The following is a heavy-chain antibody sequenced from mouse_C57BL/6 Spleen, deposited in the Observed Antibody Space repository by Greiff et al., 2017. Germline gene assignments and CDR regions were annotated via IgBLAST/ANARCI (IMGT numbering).Heavy chain of an antibody. J-gene: IGHJ4*01. V-gene: IGHV2-9-1*01. CDR2: IWTGGGT. CDR1: GFSLTSYA. Sequence: VAPSQSLSITCTVSGFSLTSYAISWVRQPPGKGLEWLGVIWTGGGTNYNSALKSRLSISKDNSKSQVFLKMNSLQTDDTARYYCARGDYGSSYYAMDYWGQGTSVTVSS. CDR3: ARGDYGSSYYAMDY. D-gene: IGHD1-1*01.